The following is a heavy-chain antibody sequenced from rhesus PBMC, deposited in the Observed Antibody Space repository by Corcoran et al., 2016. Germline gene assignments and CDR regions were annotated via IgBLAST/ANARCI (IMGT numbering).Heavy chain of an antibody. Sequence: DVQLVESGGGLVKPGGSLRLSCVASGFTFSSYDMHWVRQAPGTGLEWVSVISERGGTKYDEDYVKGRFTISRDNDKSSLFLQMNSMRAEDTAVYYCTRRGSWRYYFDYWGQGVLVTVSS. D-gene: IGHD6-25*01. CDR1: GFTFSSYD. J-gene: IGHJ4*01. CDR3: TRRGSWRYYFDY. CDR2: ISERGGTK. V-gene: IGHV3-100*02.